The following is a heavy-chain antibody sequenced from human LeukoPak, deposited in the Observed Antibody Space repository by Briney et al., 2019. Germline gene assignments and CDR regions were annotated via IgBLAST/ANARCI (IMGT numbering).Heavy chain of an antibody. Sequence: GASVKVSCKASGYTFTGYGISWVRQAPGQGLEWMGWISAYNGNTNYAQKLQGRVTMTTDTSTSTAYMELRSLRSDDTAVYYCARYSTPTYSSSLASGDYWGQGTLVTVSS. V-gene: IGHV1-18*01. D-gene: IGHD6-6*01. J-gene: IGHJ4*02. CDR3: ARYSTPTYSSSLASGDY. CDR2: ISAYNGNT. CDR1: GYTFTGYG.